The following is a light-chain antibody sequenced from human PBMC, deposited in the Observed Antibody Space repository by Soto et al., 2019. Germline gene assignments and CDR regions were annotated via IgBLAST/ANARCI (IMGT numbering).Light chain of an antibody. CDR1: QSVSSN. Sequence: EIVMTQSPATLSVSPGERATLSCRASQSVSSNLAWYQQKPGQAPRLLIYGASTRATGIPARFSGSGSGTEFTPTISSLQSEDFAVYYCQQYNNSPPYTFGQGTKLEIK. V-gene: IGKV3-15*01. J-gene: IGKJ2*01. CDR2: GAS. CDR3: QQYNNSPPYT.